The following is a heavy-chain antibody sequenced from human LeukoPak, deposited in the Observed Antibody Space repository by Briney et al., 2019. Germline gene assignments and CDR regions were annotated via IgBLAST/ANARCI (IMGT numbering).Heavy chain of an antibody. V-gene: IGHV4-59*01. CDR3: ARRRGYSSGWSVNWFDP. CDR1: GGSISSYY. Sequence: PSETLSLTCTVSGGSISSYYWSWIRQPPGKGLEWIGYIYYSGSTNYNPSLKSRVTISVDTSKNQFSLKLSSVTAADTAVYYCARRRGYSSGWSVNWFDPWGQGTLVTVSS. J-gene: IGHJ5*02. CDR2: IYYSGST. D-gene: IGHD6-19*01.